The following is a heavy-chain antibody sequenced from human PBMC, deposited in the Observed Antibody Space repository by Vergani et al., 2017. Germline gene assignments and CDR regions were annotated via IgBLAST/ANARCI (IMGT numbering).Heavy chain of an antibody. V-gene: IGHV3-23*01. D-gene: IGHD2-15*01. CDR3: AKDHAYCSGGSCYSRPFDY. Sequence: EVQLLESGGGLVQPGGSLRLSCAASGFTFSSYAMSWVRQAPGKGLEGVSAISGSGGSTYYADSVKGRFTISRDNSKNTLYLQMNSLRADDTAVYYCAKDHAYCSGGSCYSRPFDYWGQGTLVTVSS. CDR1: GFTFSSYA. CDR2: ISGSGGST. J-gene: IGHJ4*02.